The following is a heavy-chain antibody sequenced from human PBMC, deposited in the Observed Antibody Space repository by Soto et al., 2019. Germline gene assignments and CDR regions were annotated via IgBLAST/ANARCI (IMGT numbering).Heavy chain of an antibody. CDR1: GYTFTSYA. CDR2: INAGNGNT. Sequence: QVQLVQSGAEVKKPGASVKLSCKASGYTFTSYAMHWVRQAPGQRLEWMGWINAGNGNTKYSQKFQGRVTITRDTSARTAYMELSSLRSEDTAVYYCARASPAINGGSGSYPNDYWGQGTLVTVSS. CDR3: ARASPAINGGSGSYPNDY. J-gene: IGHJ4*02. V-gene: IGHV1-3*01. D-gene: IGHD1-26*01.